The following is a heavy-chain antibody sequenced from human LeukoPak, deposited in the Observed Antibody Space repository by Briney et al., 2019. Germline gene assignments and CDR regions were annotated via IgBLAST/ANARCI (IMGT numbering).Heavy chain of an antibody. CDR1: GFTFSSYG. CDR3: ARDRGSREDGMDV. V-gene: IGHV3-33*01. CDR2: IWYDGNNK. D-gene: IGHD1-26*01. J-gene: IGHJ6*02. Sequence: GGSLRLPCAASGFTFSSYGMHWVRQAPGKGLEWVAVIWYDGNNKYYADFVKGRFTISRDNSKNTLYLQLNSLRAEDTAVYNCARDRGSREDGMDVWGQGTTVTVSS.